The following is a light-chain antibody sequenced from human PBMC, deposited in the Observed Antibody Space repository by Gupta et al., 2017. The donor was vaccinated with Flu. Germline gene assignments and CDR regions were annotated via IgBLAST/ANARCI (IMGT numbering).Light chain of an antibody. CDR1: ALPNQY. CDR3: QSADNSGTYPYGM. V-gene: IGLV3-25*02. CDR2: KDN. J-gene: IGLJ3*02. Sequence: SYELTQPPSVSVSPGQTARITCSGDALPNQYAYWYQQKSGQAPVLVIYKDNERPSGIPERFSGSSSGTTVTLTISGVQAEDEADYYCQSADNSGTYPYGMFGGGTKLTVL.